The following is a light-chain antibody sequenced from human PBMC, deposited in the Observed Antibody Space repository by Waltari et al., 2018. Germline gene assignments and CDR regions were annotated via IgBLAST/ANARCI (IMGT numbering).Light chain of an antibody. Sequence: EIVMTQSPATLSVSPGERVTLSCWASQSVNSNLAWYQQKPGQGPSLLIYDAYTRAPGIPARFSGSGSGTEFTLTISSLTSEDFAIYYCQQYINWPSFTFGPGTKVDIK. CDR1: QSVNSN. CDR3: QQYINWPSFT. V-gene: IGKV3D-15*01. J-gene: IGKJ3*01. CDR2: DAY.